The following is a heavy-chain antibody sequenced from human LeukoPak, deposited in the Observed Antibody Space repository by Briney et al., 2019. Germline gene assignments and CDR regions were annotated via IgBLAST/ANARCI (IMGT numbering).Heavy chain of an antibody. V-gene: IGHV3-64*01. Sequence: GGALRLSCAASGFTFSSYAMHWVRQAPRQGLEYVSAISSEGGSTSYANSVKGRFTISRDNSKNTLFLQMGSLRAEDMAVYYCAKNGAPYCSGVSCYDYWGQGTLVTVSS. D-gene: IGHD2-15*01. J-gene: IGHJ4*02. CDR3: AKNGAPYCSGVSCYDY. CDR2: ISSEGGST. CDR1: GFTFSSYA.